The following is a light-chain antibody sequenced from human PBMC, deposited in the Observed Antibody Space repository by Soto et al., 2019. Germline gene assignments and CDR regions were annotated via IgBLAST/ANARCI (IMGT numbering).Light chain of an antibody. CDR1: QSVSGN. CDR2: GAS. J-gene: IGKJ4*01. V-gene: IGKV3-15*01. Sequence: EIVMTQSPATLSVSPGERATLSCRASQSVSGNLAWYQQQPGQPPRLLIYGASTRATAIPARFSGSGSGTEFTLTISSLQSEDFAVYYCQQYNNWTLTFGGGTKVEIK. CDR3: QQYNNWTLT.